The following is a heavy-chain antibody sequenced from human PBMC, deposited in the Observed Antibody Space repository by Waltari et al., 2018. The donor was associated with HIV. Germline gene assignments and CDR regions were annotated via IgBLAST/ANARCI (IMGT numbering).Heavy chain of an antibody. CDR1: GFNFRYSG. Sequence: QAQLVESGGGVVQPGGSLRLSCAASGFNFRYSGMHWVRQTPGKGLEWAAVISDDGHKTVYADSVRGLFTISRDNSNNKLSLQMNSLRPEDAGIYYCVKDGPPVEKSDYFELWGQGTLVTVSS. J-gene: IGHJ4*02. D-gene: IGHD3-9*01. V-gene: IGHV3-30*18. CDR2: ISDDGHKT. CDR3: VKDGPPVEKSDYFEL.